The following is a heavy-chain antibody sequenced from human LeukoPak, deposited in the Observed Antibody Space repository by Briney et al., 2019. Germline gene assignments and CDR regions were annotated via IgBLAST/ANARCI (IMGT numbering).Heavy chain of an antibody. V-gene: IGHV1-2*02. D-gene: IGHD2-15*01. Sequence: ASVKVSRKASGYTFTGYCMHWVRQAPGQGLEWMGWINPNSGGTNYAQKFQGRVTMTRDTSISTAYMELSRLRSDDTAVYYCARAHCSGGSCYSRLQFDPWGQGTLVTVSS. J-gene: IGHJ5*02. CDR3: ARAHCSGGSCYSRLQFDP. CDR1: GYTFTGYC. CDR2: INPNSGGT.